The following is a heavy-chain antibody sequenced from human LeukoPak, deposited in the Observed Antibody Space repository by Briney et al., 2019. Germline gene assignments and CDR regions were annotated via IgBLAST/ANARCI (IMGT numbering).Heavy chain of an antibody. CDR3: AREVKPSGYRFDY. J-gene: IGHJ4*02. CDR1: GFIFGSYS. Sequence: GGSLRLSCAASGFIFGSYSMNWVRQAPGKGLEWVSSIISSGSYIYYADSVKGRFTISRDNANNSLYLQMNSLRAEDTAVYYCAREVKPSGYRFDYWGQGTLVTVSS. CDR2: IISSGSYI. V-gene: IGHV3-21*01. D-gene: IGHD5-12*01.